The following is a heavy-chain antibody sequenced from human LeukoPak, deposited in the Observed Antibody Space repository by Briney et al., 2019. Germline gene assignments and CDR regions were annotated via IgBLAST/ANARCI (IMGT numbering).Heavy chain of an antibody. V-gene: IGHV3-7*01. D-gene: IGHD5-24*01. CDR1: GFTFNSSW. CDR2: INEDGSEK. J-gene: IGHJ2*01. Sequence: GGSLRLSCRASGFTFNSSWMSWIRQAPGKGPEWVANINEDGSEKDYVDSVRGRFTISRDDAKDSVYLQMNGLRAEDTAVYYCARDWRRWLQNWYFDLWGRGTLVSVSS. CDR3: ARDWRRWLQNWYFDL.